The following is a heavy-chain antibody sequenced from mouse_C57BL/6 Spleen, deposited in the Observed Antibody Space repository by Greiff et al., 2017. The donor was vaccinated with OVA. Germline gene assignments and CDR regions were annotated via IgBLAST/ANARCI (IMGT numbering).Heavy chain of an antibody. D-gene: IGHD1-1*01. CDR2: IYPGSGST. CDR3: ARSKTTVVRGYFDY. J-gene: IGHJ2*01. V-gene: IGHV1-55*01. CDR1: GYTFTSYW. Sequence: QVQLQQPRAELVKPGASVKMSCKASGYTFTSYWITWVKQRPGQGLEWVGDIYPGSGSTNYNEKFKSKATLTVDTSSSTAYMQLSSLTSEDSAVYYCARSKTTVVRGYFDYWGQGTTLTVSS.